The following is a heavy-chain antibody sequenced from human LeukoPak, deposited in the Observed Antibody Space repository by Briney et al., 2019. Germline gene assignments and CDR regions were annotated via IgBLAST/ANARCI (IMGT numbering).Heavy chain of an antibody. V-gene: IGHV3-7*04. J-gene: IGHJ4*02. CDR2: INYDGSEK. CDR3: ARVRVGGTNYFDS. Sequence: GGSLRLSCAASRFTFSSYWMSWVRQAPGKGLEWVANINYDGSEKYYIDSVKGRFTISRDNAKNSLYLQMNSLRAEDTAVYYCARVRVGGTNYFDSWGQGTVVTVS. D-gene: IGHD1-26*01. CDR1: RFTFSSYW.